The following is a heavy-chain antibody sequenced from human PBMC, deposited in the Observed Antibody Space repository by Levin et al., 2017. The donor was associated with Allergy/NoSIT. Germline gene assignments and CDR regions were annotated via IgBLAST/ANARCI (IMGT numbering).Heavy chain of an antibody. D-gene: IGHD5-18*01. V-gene: IGHV3-11*01. J-gene: IGHJ6*02. Sequence: GGSLRLSCAASGFTFSDYYMSWIRQAPGKGLEWVSYISSSGSTIYYADSVKGQFTISRDNAKNSLYLQMNSLRAEDTAVYYCARETRDTATGNRDYGMDVWGQGTTVTVSS. CDR3: ARETRDTATGNRDYGMDV. CDR1: GFTFSDYY. CDR2: ISSSGSTI.